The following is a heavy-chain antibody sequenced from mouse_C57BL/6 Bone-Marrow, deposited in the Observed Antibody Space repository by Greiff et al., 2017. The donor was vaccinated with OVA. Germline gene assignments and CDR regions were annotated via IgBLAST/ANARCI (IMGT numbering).Heavy chain of an antibody. CDR1: GYTFTSYG. D-gene: IGHD2-4*01. CDR3: ARFLYHDYEEAMDY. J-gene: IGHJ4*01. CDR2: IYPRSGNT. Sequence: QVQLQQSGAELARPGASVKLSCKASGYTFTSYGISWVKQRTGQGLEWIGEIYPRSGNTYYNEKFKGKATLTADKSSSTAYMELRSLTSEDSAVYFCARFLYHDYEEAMDYWGQGTSVTVSS. V-gene: IGHV1-81*01.